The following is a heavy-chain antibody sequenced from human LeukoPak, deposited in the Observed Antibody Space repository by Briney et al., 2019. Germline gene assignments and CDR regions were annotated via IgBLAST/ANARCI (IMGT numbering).Heavy chain of an antibody. J-gene: IGHJ4*02. CDR1: GFTFSSYD. CDR2: IGTAGDT. D-gene: IGHD2-15*01. Sequence: GSLRLSCAASGFTFSSYDMHWVRQATGKGLEWVSAIGTAGDTYYPGSVKGRFTISRENAKNSLYLQMNSLRAGDTAVYYCARGSCSGGSCYFEGGYYFDYWGQGTLVTVSS. CDR3: ARGSCSGGSCYFEGGYYFDY. V-gene: IGHV3-13*01.